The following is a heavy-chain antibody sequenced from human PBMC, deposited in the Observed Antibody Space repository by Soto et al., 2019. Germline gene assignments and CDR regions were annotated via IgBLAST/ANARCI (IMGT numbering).Heavy chain of an antibody. CDR1: GGSISSSSYY. CDR3: ARHSRYYYGMDV. CDR2: IYYSGST. V-gene: IGHV4-39*01. Sequence: SETLSLTCTVSGGSISSSSYYWGWIRHPPGKGLEWIGSIYYSGSTYYNPSHKSRVPTSVDTSKNQLSLKLSSVTAADTAVYYCARHSRYYYGMDVWGQGTTVTVSS. J-gene: IGHJ6*02.